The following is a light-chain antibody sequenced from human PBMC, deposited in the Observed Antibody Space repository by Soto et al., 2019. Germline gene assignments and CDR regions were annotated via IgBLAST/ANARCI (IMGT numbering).Light chain of an antibody. CDR1: QSVSSNY. CDR2: GAS. J-gene: IGKJ2*01. CDR3: QHYGGSPLYT. V-gene: IGKV3-20*01. Sequence: EIVLTQSPGTLSLSPGERATLFCRASQSVSSNYLAWYQQKPGQAPRLLIYGASRRAPGIPDRFSGSGSGTDFTLSISRLEPEDFAVYFCQHYGGSPLYTFGQGTELQIK.